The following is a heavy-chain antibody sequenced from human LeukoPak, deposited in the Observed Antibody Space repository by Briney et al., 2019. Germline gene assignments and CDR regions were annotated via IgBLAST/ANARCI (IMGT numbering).Heavy chain of an antibody. J-gene: IGHJ3*02. Sequence: PGGSLRLSCAASGFTVSSNYMIWVRQAPGKGLEWVSVIYSGGDTYYADSVKGRFTISRDNPKNTVYLQVNSLRAEDTAVYYCARRSTVTRDVDIWGQGTMVTVSS. CDR3: ARRSTVTRDVDI. CDR2: IYSGGDT. CDR1: GFTVSSNY. D-gene: IGHD4-17*01. V-gene: IGHV3-66*04.